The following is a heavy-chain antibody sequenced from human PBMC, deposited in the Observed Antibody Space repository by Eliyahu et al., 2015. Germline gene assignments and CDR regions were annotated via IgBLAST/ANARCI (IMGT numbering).Heavy chain of an antibody. Sequence: LEWMGGIIPIFGTANYAQKFQGRVTITADESTSTAYMELSSLRSEDTAVYYCARSRRITIFGVVILYGMDVWGKGTTVTVSS. J-gene: IGHJ6*04. CDR2: IIPIFGTA. CDR3: ARSRRITIFGVVILYGMDV. D-gene: IGHD3-3*01. V-gene: IGHV1-69*01.